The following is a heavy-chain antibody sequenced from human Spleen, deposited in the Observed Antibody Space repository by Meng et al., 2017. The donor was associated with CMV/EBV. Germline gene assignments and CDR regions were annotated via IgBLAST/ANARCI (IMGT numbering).Heavy chain of an antibody. D-gene: IGHD3-10*01. CDR1: GYTFTGHY. V-gene: IGHV1-2*02. J-gene: IGHJ4*02. Sequence: ASVKVSCKASGYTFTGHYIHWVRQAPGQGLEWMGWINPNSGFTNYAQKFQGRVTITKDTSFTTAYMDLSRLRSDDTAMYYCAKMRGAKYLPLDYWGQGTLVTVSS. CDR2: INPNSGFT. CDR3: AKMRGAKYLPLDY.